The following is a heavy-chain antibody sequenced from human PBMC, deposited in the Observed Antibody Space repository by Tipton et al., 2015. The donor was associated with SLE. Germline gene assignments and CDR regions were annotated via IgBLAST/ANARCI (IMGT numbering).Heavy chain of an antibody. CDR3: ARGFLYDGFQV. D-gene: IGHD2-2*02. V-gene: IGHV6-1*01. CDR1: GDSVSTNSAA. CDR2: TYYMYKWYN. Sequence: GLVKPSQTLSLTCAIPGDSVSTNSAACTWIRQSQSRGLEWLGRTYYMYKWYNDYAVSVKSRLIYNSDTSKNQFTLQLTSVTPEDTAVYYCARGFLYDGFQVWGQGALVTITS. J-gene: IGHJ1*01.